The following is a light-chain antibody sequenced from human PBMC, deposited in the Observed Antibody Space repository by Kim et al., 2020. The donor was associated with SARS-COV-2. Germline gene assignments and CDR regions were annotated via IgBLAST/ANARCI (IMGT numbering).Light chain of an antibody. Sequence: PGESAIVSCKASQSVSGTYFAWYQQKPGQAPRVLIFQTSTRAAGIPDRFSGSVSGTDFTLTISTLETEDSAVYYWQQNGDSVPRLFGQGTKVDIK. V-gene: IGKV3-20*01. CDR1: QSVSGTY. J-gene: IGKJ1*01. CDR2: QTS. CDR3: QQNGDSVPRL.